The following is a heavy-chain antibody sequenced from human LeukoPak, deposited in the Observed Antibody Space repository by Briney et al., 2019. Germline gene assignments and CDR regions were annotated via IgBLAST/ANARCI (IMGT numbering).Heavy chain of an antibody. CDR2: VNHSGST. D-gene: IGHD3-22*01. CDR3: ARDQYYYDSSGYRRTLDAFDI. CDR1: GGSFSGYY. Sequence: PSETLSLTCAVYGGSFSGYYWSWIRQPPGKGLEWIGEVNHSGSTNYNPSLKSRVTISVDTSKNQFSLKLSSVTAADTAVYYCARDQYYYDSSGYRRTLDAFDIWGQGTMVTVSS. V-gene: IGHV4-34*01. J-gene: IGHJ3*02.